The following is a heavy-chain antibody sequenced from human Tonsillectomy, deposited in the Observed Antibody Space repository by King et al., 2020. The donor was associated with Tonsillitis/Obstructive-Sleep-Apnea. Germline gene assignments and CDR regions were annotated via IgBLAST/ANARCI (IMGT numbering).Heavy chain of an antibody. V-gene: IGHV4-34*01. Sequence: VQLQQWGAGLLKPSETLSLTCAVFGGSFSGYYWNWIRQPPGKGLEWIGEINHSGSTNYIPSLKSRVTISVDTSKNQFSLNLNSVTAADTAVYYCARCSTTKKAFAYWGQGTLVTVSS. J-gene: IGHJ4*02. CDR3: ARCSTTKKAFAY. CDR2: INHSGST. CDR1: GGSFSGYY. D-gene: IGHD2-2*01.